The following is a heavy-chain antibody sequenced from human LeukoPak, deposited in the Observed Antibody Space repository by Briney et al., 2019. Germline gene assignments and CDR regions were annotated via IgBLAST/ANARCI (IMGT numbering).Heavy chain of an antibody. CDR2: IHTGGST. D-gene: IGHD3-22*01. J-gene: IGHJ4*02. V-gene: IGHV3-53*01. Sequence: PGGSLRLSCAASGLSVRSNYLTWVRQAPGKGLEWVSVIHTGGSTYYADSVKGRFTISRDNSKNTLYLQMNSLRAEDTAVYYCAADYYDSSGYYPPPDYWGQGTLVTVSS. CDR1: GLSVRSNY. CDR3: AADYYDSSGYYPPPDY.